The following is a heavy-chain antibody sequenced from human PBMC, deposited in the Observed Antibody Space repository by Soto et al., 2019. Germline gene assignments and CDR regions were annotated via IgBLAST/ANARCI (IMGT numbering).Heavy chain of an antibody. V-gene: IGHV4-30-4*01. Sequence: PSETLSLTCTVSGGSISSGDYYRSWIRQPPGKGLEWIGYIYYSGSTYYNPSLKSRVTISVDTSKNQFSLKLSSVTAADTAVYYCAREKGSSLDIDYWGQRTPVTVSS. J-gene: IGHJ4*02. CDR3: AREKGSSLDIDY. CDR2: IYYSGST. CDR1: GGSISSGDYY. D-gene: IGHD3-10*01.